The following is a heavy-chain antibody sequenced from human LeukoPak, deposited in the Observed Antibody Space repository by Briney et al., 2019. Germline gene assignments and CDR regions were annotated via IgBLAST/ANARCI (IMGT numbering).Heavy chain of an antibody. D-gene: IGHD6-19*01. CDR1: GGSIDSYY. J-gene: IGHJ4*02. V-gene: IGHV4-59*03. Sequence: SETLSLTCSVSGGSIDSYYWNSIRQTPGKGLEWVGYIYSTVSATYNPSLRGRVTMSIDTSKNQFYLTLNSVTAADTAVYYCAGPHYSSGWLDYWGRGTLVTVSS. CDR3: AGPHYSSGWLDY. CDR2: IYSTVSA.